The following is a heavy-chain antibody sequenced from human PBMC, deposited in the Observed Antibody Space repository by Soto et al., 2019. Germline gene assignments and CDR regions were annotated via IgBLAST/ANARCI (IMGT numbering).Heavy chain of an antibody. V-gene: IGHV4-61*01. CDR1: GGSVSSGSYY. J-gene: IGHJ6*02. Sequence: SETLSLTCTVSGGSVSSGSYYWSWIRQPPGKGLEWIGYIYYSGSTNYNPSLKSRVTISVDTSKNQFSLKLSSVTAADTAVYYCARDRRIAAAGAYYYYGMDVWGQGTPVTVSS. D-gene: IGHD6-13*01. CDR3: ARDRRIAAAGAYYYYGMDV. CDR2: IYYSGST.